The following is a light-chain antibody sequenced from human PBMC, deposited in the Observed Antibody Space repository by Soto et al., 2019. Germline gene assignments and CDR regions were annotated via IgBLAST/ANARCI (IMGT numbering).Light chain of an antibody. CDR2: GNI. V-gene: IGLV1-40*01. CDR1: NSNIGAGYD. CDR3: QSYDSRLSNYV. Sequence: QSTLTPRPSGSGAPGRMVTISCTGSNSNIGAGYDVHWYQQFPGTAPKLLIYGNINRPSGVPDRFSGSKSGPSASLAITGLQAEDEADYYCQSYDSRLSNYVFGGGNKVTV. J-gene: IGLJ1*01.